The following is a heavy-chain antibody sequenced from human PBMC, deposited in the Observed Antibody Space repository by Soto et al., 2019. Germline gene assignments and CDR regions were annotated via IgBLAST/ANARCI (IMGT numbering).Heavy chain of an antibody. CDR1: GFTFSSYA. D-gene: IGHD6-13*01. CDR2: ISGSGGGT. CDR3: AKVLTSSSWYVMGY. J-gene: IGHJ4*02. V-gene: IGHV3-23*01. Sequence: EVQLLESGGGLVQPGKSLSLSCAASGFTFSSYAMSWVRQAPGKGLEWVSTISGSGGGTYYADSVKGRFTISRDNSKNTLDLQMNSLRAEDTAIYYCAKVLTSSSWYVMGYWGQGTLVTVSS.